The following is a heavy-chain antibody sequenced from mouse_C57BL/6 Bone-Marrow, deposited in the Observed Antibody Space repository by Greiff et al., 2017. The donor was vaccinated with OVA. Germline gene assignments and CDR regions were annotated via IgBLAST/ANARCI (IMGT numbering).Heavy chain of an antibody. Sequence: VKLQESGAELARPGASVKMSCKASGYTFTSYTIHWVKQRPGQGLEWIGYIDPTNDYTNYNQKFKGKATLTADKSSSTAYMQLSSLTSEDSSVYYCTRGYYFDYWGQGTTLTGSS. CDR1: GYTFTSYT. V-gene: IGHV1-4*01. J-gene: IGHJ2*01. CDR2: IDPTNDYT. CDR3: TRGYYFDY.